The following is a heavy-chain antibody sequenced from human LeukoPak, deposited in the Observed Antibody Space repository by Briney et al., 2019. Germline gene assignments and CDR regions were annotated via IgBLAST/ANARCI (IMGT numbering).Heavy chain of an antibody. D-gene: IGHD1-26*01. J-gene: IGHJ4*02. CDR3: ARVVGATEGVFDY. CDR1: GFTFSTYS. V-gene: IGHV3-48*04. Sequence: PGGSLRLSCAASGFTFSTYSINWVRQAPGKGLEWVSYISSSSSTIYYADSVKGRFTISRDNAKNSLYLQMNSLRAEDTAVYYCARVVGATEGVFDYWGQGTLVTVSS. CDR2: ISSSSSTI.